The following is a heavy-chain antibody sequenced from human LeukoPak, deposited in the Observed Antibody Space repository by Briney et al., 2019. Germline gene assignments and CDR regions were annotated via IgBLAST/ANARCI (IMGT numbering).Heavy chain of an antibody. D-gene: IGHD3-10*01. CDR2: ISYDGSTK. CDR3: ARDGNYYVSGSYQNWFDP. J-gene: IGHJ5*02. CDR1: GFTFSSYA. V-gene: IGHV3-30*04. Sequence: GRSLRLSCAASGFTFSSYAMHWVRQAPGKGLEWVAVISYDGSTKYYADSVKGRFTISRDNSKNTLYLQMNSLRAEDTAVYYCARDGNYYVSGSYQNWFDPWGQGTLVTVSS.